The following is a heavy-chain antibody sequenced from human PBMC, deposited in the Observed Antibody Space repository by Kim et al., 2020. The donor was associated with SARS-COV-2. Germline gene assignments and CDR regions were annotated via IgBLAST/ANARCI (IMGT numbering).Heavy chain of an antibody. CDR1: GFTFSSYW. J-gene: IGHJ4*02. CDR3: ARDGYYYCSGTYYNLFGD. V-gene: IGHV3-74*01. D-gene: IGHD3-10*01. Sequence: GGSLRLSCAASGFTFSSYWMHWVRQAPGKGLVWVSHINSDGSTTSYADSVKGRFTISRDNAKNTLYLQMNSLRAEDTAVYYCARDGYYYCSGTYYNLFGDWGQGTLVTVSS. CDR2: INSDGSTT.